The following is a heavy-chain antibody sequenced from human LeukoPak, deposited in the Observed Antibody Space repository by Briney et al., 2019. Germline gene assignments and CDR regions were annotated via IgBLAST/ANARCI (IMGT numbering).Heavy chain of an antibody. CDR3: ASPISAYCGGDCRAPNAFDI. D-gene: IGHD2-21*02. J-gene: IGHJ3*02. CDR1: GGSISSSSYY. Sequence: SETLSLTCTVSGGSISSSSYYWGWIRQPPGKGLEWIGSIYYSGSTYYNPSLKSRVTISVDTSKNQFSLKLSSVTAADTAVYYCASPISAYCGGDCRAPNAFDIWGQGTMVTVSS. CDR2: IYYSGST. V-gene: IGHV4-39*07.